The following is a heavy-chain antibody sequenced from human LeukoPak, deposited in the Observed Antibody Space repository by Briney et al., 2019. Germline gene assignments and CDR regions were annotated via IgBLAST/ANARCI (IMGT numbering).Heavy chain of an antibody. J-gene: IGHJ4*02. CDR1: GGSISSYY. CDR3: ARVGRYGYNLEYFDY. D-gene: IGHD5-24*01. V-gene: IGHV4-59*01. CDR2: IYYSGST. Sequence: SETLSLTCTVSGGSISSYYWSWIRQPPGKGLEWIGYIYYSGSTNYNPSLKSRVTISVDTSKNQFSLKLSSVTAADPAVYYCARVGRYGYNLEYFDYWGQGTLVTVSS.